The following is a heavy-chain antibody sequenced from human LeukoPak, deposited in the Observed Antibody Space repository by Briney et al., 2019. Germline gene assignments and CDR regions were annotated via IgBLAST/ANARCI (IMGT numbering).Heavy chain of an antibody. D-gene: IGHD2-15*01. Sequence: GGSLTLSCAASGFIFSNHWMTWVRQAPGKGLEWVANINERGSETHYADYVKGRFTISRDNTEKSLFLQLNSLSVEDTAMYYCAKDYSFSNFNWGQGTLVTVSS. V-gene: IGHV3-7*01. CDR3: AKDYSFSNFN. CDR1: GFIFSNHW. CDR2: INERGSET. J-gene: IGHJ4*02.